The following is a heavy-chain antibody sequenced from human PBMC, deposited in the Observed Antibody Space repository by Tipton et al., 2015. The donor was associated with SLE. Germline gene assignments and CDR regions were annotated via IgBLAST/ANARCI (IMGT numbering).Heavy chain of an antibody. Sequence: TLSLTCAVSGFSISSGGYSWSWIRQPPGKGLEWIGYIYHSGRTYYNPSLESRVTMSVDKSMSQFSLKLSSVTPADTTVYYCARGVLGGSYPYWGQGTLVTVSS. D-gene: IGHD1-26*01. CDR2: IYHSGRT. CDR3: ARGVLGGSYPY. V-gene: IGHV4-30-2*01. J-gene: IGHJ4*02. CDR1: GFSISSGGYS.